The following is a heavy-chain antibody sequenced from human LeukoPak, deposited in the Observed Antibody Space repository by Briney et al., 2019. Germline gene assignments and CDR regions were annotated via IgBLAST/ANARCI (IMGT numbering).Heavy chain of an antibody. V-gene: IGHV3-74*01. CDR2: IKNDGNST. CDR1: GFTFSSYW. J-gene: IGHJ4*02. D-gene: IGHD1-1*01. Sequence: PGGSLRLSCAVSGFTFSSYWMHWIRQLPGKGLVWVSRIKNDGNSTAYADSVKGRFTILRDNAKNTLYLEMNSLRAEDTAVYYCARSRVLNWNDLDYWGQGTLVTVSS. CDR3: ARSRVLNWNDLDY.